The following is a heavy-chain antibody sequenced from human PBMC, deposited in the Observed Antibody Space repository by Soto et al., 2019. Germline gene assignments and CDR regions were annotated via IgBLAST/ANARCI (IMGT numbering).Heavy chain of an antibody. CDR2: IYFSGRT. V-gene: IGHV4-39*01. Sequence: QLQLQESGPGLVKPSETLSLTCTVSGGSISSSSYYWGWIRQPPGKGLEWIGTIYFSGRTYYNPSLKSRVTISVDTSKNQFYLKLNSVTAADTAVYYCARLNWGNNWFDPWGQGTLVTVSS. CDR3: ARLNWGNNWFDP. CDR1: GGSISSSSYY. J-gene: IGHJ5*02. D-gene: IGHD7-27*01.